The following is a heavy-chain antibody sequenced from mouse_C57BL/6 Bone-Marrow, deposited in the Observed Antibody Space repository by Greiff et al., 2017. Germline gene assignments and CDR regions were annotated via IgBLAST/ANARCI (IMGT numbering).Heavy chain of an antibody. CDR2: IHPNSGST. J-gene: IGHJ4*01. Sequence: QVQLQQPGAELVKPGASVKLSCKASGYTFTSYWMHWVKQRPGQGLEWIGMIHPNSGSTNYNEKFKSKATLTVDKSSSTAYMQLSSLTSEDSAVYYCAREGGLHSYAMDYSGQGTSVTVSS. D-gene: IGHD3-3*01. CDR1: GYTFTSYW. CDR3: AREGGLHSYAMDY. V-gene: IGHV1-64*01.